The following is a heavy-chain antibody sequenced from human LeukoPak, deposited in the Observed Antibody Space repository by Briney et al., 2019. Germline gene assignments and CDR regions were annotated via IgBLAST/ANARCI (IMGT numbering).Heavy chain of an antibody. J-gene: IGHJ5*02. CDR1: GFTFSSYA. CDR3: APDRGLRWFDP. CDR2: ISGSGGST. V-gene: IGHV3-23*01. Sequence: GGSLRLSCAASGFTFSSYAMSWVRQAPGKGLECVSAISGSGGSTYYADSVKGRFTISRDNSKNTLYLQMNSLRAEDTAVYYCAPDRGLRWFDPWGQGTLVTVSS. D-gene: IGHD2-8*01.